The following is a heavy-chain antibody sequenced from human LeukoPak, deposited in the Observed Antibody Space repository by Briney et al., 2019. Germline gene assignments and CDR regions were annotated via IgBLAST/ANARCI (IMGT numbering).Heavy chain of an antibody. CDR2: IIPILGIA. J-gene: IGHJ4*02. Sequence: ASVKVSCKASGGTFSSYAISWVRQVPGQGLEWVGRIIPILGIANYAQKFQGRVTITADKSTSTAYMELSSLRSEDTAVYYCARSYRDGYIMPYWGQGTLVTVSS. D-gene: IGHD5-24*01. CDR1: GGTFSSYA. CDR3: ARSYRDGYIMPY. V-gene: IGHV1-69*04.